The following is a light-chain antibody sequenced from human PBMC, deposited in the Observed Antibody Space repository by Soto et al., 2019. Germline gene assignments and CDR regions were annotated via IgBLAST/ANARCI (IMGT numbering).Light chain of an antibody. V-gene: IGKV1-12*01. Sequence: DIQMTQSPSSVSASVGDRVTITCRASQGIGSWLAWYQQKPGKAPNLLFYAASSLQSGVPSRFSGSGSGTDFTLTIRSLQPEDFATYYCQQANSLPWTFGQGTKVEIK. CDR3: QQANSLPWT. CDR1: QGIGSW. J-gene: IGKJ1*01. CDR2: AAS.